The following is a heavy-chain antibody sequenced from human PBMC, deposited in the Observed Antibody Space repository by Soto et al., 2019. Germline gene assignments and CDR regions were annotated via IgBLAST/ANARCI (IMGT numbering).Heavy chain of an antibody. Sequence: QVQLVQSGAEVKKPGSSVKVSCKASGGTFSSYSINWVRQAPGQGLEWMGEIIPIFGTANYAQKFQGRVKITADESTSTASMELSSLRSEETAVYYCARDGGRHSGGIDYWGQGTLVTVSS. V-gene: IGHV1-69*01. D-gene: IGHD1-26*01. CDR3: ARDGGRHSGGIDY. CDR2: IIPIFGTA. J-gene: IGHJ4*02. CDR1: GGTFSSYS.